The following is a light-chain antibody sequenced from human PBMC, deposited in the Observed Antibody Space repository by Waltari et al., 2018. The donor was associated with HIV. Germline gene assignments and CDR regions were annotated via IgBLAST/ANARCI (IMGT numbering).Light chain of an antibody. CDR2: QNN. CDR3: QAWDSVTGV. J-gene: IGLJ1*01. CDR1: RLGDYS. V-gene: IGLV3-1*01. Sequence: SFELTQSPSVSVSPGQTASITCSGDRLGDYSVCWYQQKPGQSPALVIYQNNKRPSGIPERFSGSNSGNTATLTISGTQAMDEADYYCQAWDSVTGVFGTGTKVTVL.